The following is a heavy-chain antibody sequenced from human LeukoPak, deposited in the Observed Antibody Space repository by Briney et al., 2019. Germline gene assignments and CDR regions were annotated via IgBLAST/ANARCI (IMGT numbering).Heavy chain of an antibody. J-gene: IGHJ4*02. CDR2: ISGSGGST. D-gene: IGHD3-22*01. V-gene: IGHV3-23*01. CDR1: GFTFSSYA. Sequence: GGYLRLSCAASGFTFSSYAMSWVRQALGKGLEWVSAISGSGGSTYYADSVKGRFTISRDNSKNTLYLQMNSLRAEDTAVYYCAKDRMIVVVITLFDYWGQGTLVTVSS. CDR3: AKDRMIVVVITLFDY.